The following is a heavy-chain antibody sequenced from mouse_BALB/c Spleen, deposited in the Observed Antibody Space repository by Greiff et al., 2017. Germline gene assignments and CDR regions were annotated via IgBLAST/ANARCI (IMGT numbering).Heavy chain of an antibody. CDR1: GFNIKDTY. CDR3: ARDDYDVPLFAY. V-gene: IGHV14-3*02. J-gene: IGHJ3*01. Sequence: EVQLQQSGAELVKPGASVKLSCTASGFNIKDTYMHWVKQRPEQGLEWIGRIDPANGNTKYDPKFQGKATITADTSSNTAYLQLSSLTSEDTAVYYCARDDYDVPLFAYWGQGTLVTVSA. D-gene: IGHD2-4*01. CDR2: IDPANGNT.